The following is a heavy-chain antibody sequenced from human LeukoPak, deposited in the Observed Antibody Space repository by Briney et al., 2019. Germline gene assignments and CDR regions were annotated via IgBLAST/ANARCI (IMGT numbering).Heavy chain of an antibody. Sequence: ASVKVSCKVSGYTLTELSMHWVRQAPGKGLEWMGGFDPEDGETIYAQKFQGRVTMTDDTSTDTAYMELSSLRSEDTAVYYCAKVRLRQWQVLSPVAFDCWGQGTLVTVSS. D-gene: IGHD6-19*01. J-gene: IGHJ4*02. CDR3: AKVRLRQWQVLSPVAFDC. V-gene: IGHV1-24*01. CDR1: GYTLTELS. CDR2: FDPEDGET.